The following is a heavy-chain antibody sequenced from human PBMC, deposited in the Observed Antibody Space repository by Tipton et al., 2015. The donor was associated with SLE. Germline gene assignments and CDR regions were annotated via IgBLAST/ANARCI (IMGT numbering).Heavy chain of an antibody. D-gene: IGHD3-10*01. CDR1: GFTFDDYA. V-gene: IGHV3-9*01. CDR2: ISWNSGSI. CDR3: AKDIGYGSESGFDY. J-gene: IGHJ4*02. Sequence: RSLRLSCAASGFTFDDYAMHWVRQAPGKGLEWVSGISWNSGSIGYADSVKGRFTISRDNAKNSLYLQMNSLRAEDTALYYCAKDIGYGSESGFDYWGQGTLVTVSS.